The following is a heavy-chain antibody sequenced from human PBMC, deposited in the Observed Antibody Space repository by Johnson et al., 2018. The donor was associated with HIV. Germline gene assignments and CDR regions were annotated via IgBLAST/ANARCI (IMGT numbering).Heavy chain of an antibody. J-gene: IGHJ3*02. CDR3: ARGFDAFDI. CDR2: ISYDGSNT. Sequence: VQLVESGGGLVQPGRSLRLSCAASGFSFSTYAMHWVRQAPGKGLEWLIVISYDGSNTYYADSVKGRFTISRDNSKNTVFLQMNSLRAEDTAVYYCARGFDAFDIWGQGTMVTVSS. V-gene: IGHV3-30*04. CDR1: GFSFSTYA.